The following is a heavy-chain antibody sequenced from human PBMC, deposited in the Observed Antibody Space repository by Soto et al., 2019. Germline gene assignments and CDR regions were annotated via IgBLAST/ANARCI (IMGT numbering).Heavy chain of an antibody. Sequence: GESLKISCRGSGYSFTSYWINWVRQMPGKGLEWMGGSDPSDSYTNYSPSFQGHVIISVDKSISTAYLQWSSLKASDTAMYYCARRRYSSGSPFDYWGQGTQVTVSS. CDR1: GYSFTSYW. D-gene: IGHD3-22*01. J-gene: IGHJ4*02. CDR2: SDPSDSYT. V-gene: IGHV5-10-1*01. CDR3: ARRRYSSGSPFDY.